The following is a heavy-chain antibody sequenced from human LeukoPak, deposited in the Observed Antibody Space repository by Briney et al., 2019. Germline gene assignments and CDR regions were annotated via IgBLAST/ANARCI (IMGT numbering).Heavy chain of an antibody. Sequence: GGSLRLSCAASGFTFSSYSMSWVRQAPGKGLEWVSAISGSGGSTYYADSVKGRFTISRDNSKNTLYLQMNSLRAEDTAVYYCAKDRTVGDGYNNFDYWGQGTLVTVSS. J-gene: IGHJ4*02. V-gene: IGHV3-23*01. CDR3: AKDRTVGDGYNNFDY. CDR2: ISGSGGST. D-gene: IGHD5-24*01. CDR1: GFTFSSYS.